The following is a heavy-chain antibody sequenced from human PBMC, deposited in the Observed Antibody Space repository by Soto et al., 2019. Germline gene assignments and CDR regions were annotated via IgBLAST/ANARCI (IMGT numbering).Heavy chain of an antibody. J-gene: IGHJ6*02. CDR2: ISYDGSNK. CDR3: AKAGGFWSGRDYYYYGMDV. CDR1: GFTFSSYG. V-gene: IGHV3-30*18. D-gene: IGHD3-3*01. Sequence: GGSLRLSCAASGFTFSSYGMHWVRQAPGKGLEWVAVISYDGSNKYYADSVRGRFTISRDNSKNTLYLQMNSLRAEDTAVYYCAKAGGFWSGRDYYYYGMDVWGQGTTVTVSS.